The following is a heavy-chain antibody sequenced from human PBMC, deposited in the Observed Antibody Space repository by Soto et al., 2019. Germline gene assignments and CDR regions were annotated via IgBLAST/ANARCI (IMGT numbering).Heavy chain of an antibody. Sequence: QVQLQESGPGLVKPSETLSLTCTVSSDSISSYYWSWIRQPPGKRLEWIGYISYSGSTVYNPSLKSRVTISEDTSKNQFSLKVSSVTAAHTAVYYCARGTSWQLPFDYWGQGTLVTVSS. V-gene: IGHV4-59*01. J-gene: IGHJ4*02. CDR2: ISYSGST. D-gene: IGHD6-13*01. CDR3: ARGTSWQLPFDY. CDR1: SDSISSYY.